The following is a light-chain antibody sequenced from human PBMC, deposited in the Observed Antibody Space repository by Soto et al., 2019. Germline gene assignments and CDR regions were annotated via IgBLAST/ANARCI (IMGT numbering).Light chain of an antibody. V-gene: IGLV2-23*02. J-gene: IGLJ3*02. CDR1: SSDIGYYNY. Sequence: QSVLTQPASVSGSPGQWITISCTGTSSDIGYYNYVSWYQQDPGKAPKLMIYEVSKRPSGISNRFSGSKSGNTASLTISGLQAEDEADYYCCSYARSSTWMFGGGTKVTVL. CDR2: EVS. CDR3: CSYARSSTWM.